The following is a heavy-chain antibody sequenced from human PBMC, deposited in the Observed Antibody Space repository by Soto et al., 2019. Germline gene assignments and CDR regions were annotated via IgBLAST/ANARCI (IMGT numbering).Heavy chain of an antibody. D-gene: IGHD3-16*02. CDR1: GFTFSSYG. CDR2: IWYDGSNK. J-gene: IGHJ4*02. Sequence: GGSLRLSCAASGFTFSSYGMHWVRQAPGKGLEWVAVIWYDGSNKYYADSVKGRFTISRDNSKNTLYLQMNSLRAEDTAVYYCARLPTPETYYDYIWGSYPSSHWGQGTLVTVSS. V-gene: IGHV3-33*01. CDR3: ARLPTPETYYDYIWGSYPSSH.